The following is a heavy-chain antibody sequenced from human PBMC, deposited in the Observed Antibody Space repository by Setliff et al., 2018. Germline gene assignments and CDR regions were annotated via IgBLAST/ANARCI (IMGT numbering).Heavy chain of an antibody. CDR2: VFYNGAA. J-gene: IGHJ4*02. CDR3: ARGGTYRYFDY. CDR1: GGSISDAS. V-gene: IGHV4-59*01. Sequence: SETLSLTCTVSGGSISDASIMAWIRQPPGKGLEFIGYVFYNGAAKYDPSLKSRVTMSVDTSKTRFSLKLNSMTTADTAVYYCARGGTYRYFDYWGQGALVTVSS.